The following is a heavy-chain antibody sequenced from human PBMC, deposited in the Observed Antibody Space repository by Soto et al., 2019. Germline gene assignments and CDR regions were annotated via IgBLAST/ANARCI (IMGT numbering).Heavy chain of an antibody. CDR2: FYSGGST. D-gene: IGHD6-13*01. J-gene: IGHJ4*02. Sequence: EVQLVESGGGLIQHGGSLRLSCAASGFIVSGKYMSWVSQAPGKGLEWVSVFYSGGSTYHADSVKGRFTISRDNSKNTLYLQMNSLRAEDTAVYYCARGGSSRWYFDYWGQGTLVTVSS. CDR1: GFIVSGKY. CDR3: ARGGSSRWYFDY. V-gene: IGHV3-53*01.